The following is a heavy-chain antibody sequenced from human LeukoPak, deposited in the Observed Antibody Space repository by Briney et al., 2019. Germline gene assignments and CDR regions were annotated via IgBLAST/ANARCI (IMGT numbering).Heavy chain of an antibody. CDR1: GFTVSSNY. J-gene: IGHJ4*02. Sequence: QPGGSLRLSCAASGFTVSSNYMSWARQAPGKGREWVSVIYSGGSTYYADSVKGRFTISRDNSKNTLYLQMNSLRAEDTAVYYCARDLMGNFDYWGQGTLVTVSS. V-gene: IGHV3-66*01. D-gene: IGHD1-26*01. CDR2: IYSGGST. CDR3: ARDLMGNFDY.